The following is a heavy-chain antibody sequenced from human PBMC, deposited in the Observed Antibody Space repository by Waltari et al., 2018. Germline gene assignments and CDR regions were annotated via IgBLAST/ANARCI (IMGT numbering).Heavy chain of an antibody. CDR2: ISGSGGST. V-gene: IGHV3-23*01. CDR3: AKDRLYYGMDV. CDR1: GFTFSTYA. Sequence: VQLLESGGGLVQPGGSLRLSCAASGFTFSTYAMNWVRQAPGRGLEWVSTISGSGGSTYYADSVKGRFTISRDNSKNTQYLQMNSLRAEDSAVYYCAKDRLYYGMDVWGQGTTVTVSS. J-gene: IGHJ6*02.